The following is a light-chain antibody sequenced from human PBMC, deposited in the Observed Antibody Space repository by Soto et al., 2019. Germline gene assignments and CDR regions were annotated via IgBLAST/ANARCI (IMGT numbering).Light chain of an antibody. Sequence: EIVLTQSPGTLSLSLGERATLSCRASQSVSSDYVAWYRQKPGQVPTVLIYRASTRATGIPDRFSGSGSGTDFTLTSSRVEPEDFAVYYCQQYGSSPLTFGGGTRVEIK. J-gene: IGKJ4*01. CDR2: RAS. V-gene: IGKV3-20*01. CDR1: QSVSSDY. CDR3: QQYGSSPLT.